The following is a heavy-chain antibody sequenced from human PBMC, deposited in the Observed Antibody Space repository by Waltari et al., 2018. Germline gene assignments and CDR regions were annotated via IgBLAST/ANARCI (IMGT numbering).Heavy chain of an antibody. V-gene: IGHV3-48*03. J-gene: IGHJ4*02. Sequence: EVQLVESGGGLVQPGGSLRLSCAASGFTFSSYEMNWVRQAPGKGLEWVSYISSSGSTIYYADSVKGRFTISRDNAKNSLYLQMNSLRAEDTAVYYCARDLEAGTIDYWGQGTLVIVSS. CDR2: ISSSGSTI. CDR3: ARDLEAGTIDY. CDR1: GFTFSSYE. D-gene: IGHD6-19*01.